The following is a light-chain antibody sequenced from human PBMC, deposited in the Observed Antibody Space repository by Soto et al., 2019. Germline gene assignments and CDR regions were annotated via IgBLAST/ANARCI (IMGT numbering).Light chain of an antibody. Sequence: EIAWTQSPGTLSLSPEARATLSCRASQSVTSRYLAWYQQKPRQAPRLLIYGASSRVTGIPDKFSVSGSGTDFTVTIISLEHEDFAVYYCQHYSGSPPITFEEGTRLDTK. CDR1: QSVTSRY. CDR2: GAS. CDR3: QHYSGSPPIT. V-gene: IGKV3-20*01. J-gene: IGKJ5*01.